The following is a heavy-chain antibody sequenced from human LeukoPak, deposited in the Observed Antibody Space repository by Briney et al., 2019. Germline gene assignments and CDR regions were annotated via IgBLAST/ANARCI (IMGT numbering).Heavy chain of an antibody. V-gene: IGHV4-31*03. J-gene: IGHJ4*02. D-gene: IGHD6-19*01. Sequence: SQTLSLTCTVSGGSISSGGYYWSWIRQHPGKGLEWIGYIYYSGSTYYNPSLKSRVTISVDTSKNQFSLKLSSVTAADTAVYYCARHYKYSSGWYHLDYWGQGTLVTVSS. CDR3: ARHYKYSSGWYHLDY. CDR1: GGSISSGGYY. CDR2: IYYSGST.